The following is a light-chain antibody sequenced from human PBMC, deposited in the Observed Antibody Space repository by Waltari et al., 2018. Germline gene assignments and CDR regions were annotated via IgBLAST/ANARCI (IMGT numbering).Light chain of an antibody. CDR3: TSYTRGSPV. CDR1: SSDSGDFHY. J-gene: IGLJ2*01. Sequence: APTQPAPVPGSQGQTIPLSCTGTSSDSGDFHYVSWYQQHPGKAPKLIIYDVCYRPSGVSNRFSGSKSGNTASLSISGLQAEDEADYYCTSYTRGSPVFGGGTMLTVL. CDR2: DVC. V-gene: IGLV2-14*03.